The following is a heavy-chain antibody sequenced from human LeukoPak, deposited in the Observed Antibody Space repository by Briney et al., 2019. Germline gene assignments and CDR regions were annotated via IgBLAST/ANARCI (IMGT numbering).Heavy chain of an antibody. J-gene: IGHJ3*02. CDR3: ATLWLDAFDI. CDR2: MNPNSLNT. Sequence: ASVKVSCKTSGYTFSSFDVIWVRQATGQGLEWIGWMNPNSLNTGYAQKFRGRVTMTRDTSTSTVYMELSSLRSEDTAVYYCATLWLDAFDIWGQGTMVTVSS. CDR1: GYTFSSFD. V-gene: IGHV1-8*01. D-gene: IGHD3-10*01.